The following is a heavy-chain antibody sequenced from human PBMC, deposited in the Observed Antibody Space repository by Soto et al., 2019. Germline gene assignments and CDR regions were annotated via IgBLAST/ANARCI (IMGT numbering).Heavy chain of an antibody. CDR3: ARLQAAAGDNDLTFDY. CDR1: GCSLTSYW. J-gene: IGHJ4*02. Sequence: GESLKISCKGSGCSLTSYWISLVRQVPGKGLEWMGRIDPSDSYTNYSPSFQGHVTISADKSISTAYLQWSSLKASDTAMYYCARLQAAAGDNDLTFDYWGQGTLVTVSS. V-gene: IGHV5-10-1*01. D-gene: IGHD6-13*01. CDR2: IDPSDSYT.